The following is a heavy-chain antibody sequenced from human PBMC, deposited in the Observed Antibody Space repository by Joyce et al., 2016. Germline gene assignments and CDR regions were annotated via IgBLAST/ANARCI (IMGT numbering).Heavy chain of an antibody. CDR3: ARDSIGYCTSTSCRDYYYYYMDV. J-gene: IGHJ6*03. Sequence: EVQLVESGGGLVQPGGSLRLSCAASGFTFSSYSIDWVRQAAGKGLEWVSYITSSSSTRDYADSVKGRFTISRDNAKNSLYLQMNSLRDEDTAVYYCARDSIGYCTSTSCRDYYYYYMDVWGKGTTVTVSS. CDR1: GFTFSSYS. V-gene: IGHV3-48*02. CDR2: ITSSSSTR. D-gene: IGHD2-2*03.